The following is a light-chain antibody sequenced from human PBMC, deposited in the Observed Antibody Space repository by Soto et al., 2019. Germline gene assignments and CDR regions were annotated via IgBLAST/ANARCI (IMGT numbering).Light chain of an antibody. CDR1: QSVTYN. V-gene: IGKV3-20*01. CDR2: GAS. CDR3: QHYESLPIT. J-gene: IGKJ5*01. Sequence: RQSPATLPASPGERVTLSCRATQSVTYNLAWYQQKPGQAPRLLIYGASSRATGIPDRFSGSGSGTDFTLTISRLEPEDFAVFYCQHYESLPITFGQGTRLEIK.